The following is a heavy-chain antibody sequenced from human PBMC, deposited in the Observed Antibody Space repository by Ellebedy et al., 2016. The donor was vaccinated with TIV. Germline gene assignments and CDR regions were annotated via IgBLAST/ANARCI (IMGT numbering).Heavy chain of an antibody. J-gene: IGHJ4*02. D-gene: IGHD4-17*01. CDR3: AKAPNYSYGAQFDY. V-gene: IGHV3-23*01. CDR1: GFTFSDYY. CDR2: ISGSGGST. Sequence: GGSLRLXCAASGFTFSDYYMSWIRQAPGKVLEWVSAISGSGGSTYYADSVKGRFTISRDNSKNTLYLQMNSLRAEDTAVYYCAKAPNYSYGAQFDYWGQGTLVTVSS.